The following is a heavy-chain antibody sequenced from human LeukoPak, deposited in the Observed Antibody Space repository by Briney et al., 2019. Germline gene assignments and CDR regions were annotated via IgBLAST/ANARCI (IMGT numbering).Heavy chain of an antibody. J-gene: IGHJ4*02. Sequence: GGSLRLSCAGSGFTFSNHQMNCVRRAPGKGLEWVAKIKQDGGEKHYVDSVKGRFTISRDNAKNSLYLQMNSLRVEDTAMYYCARWNYDSGSWVLDYWGQGTLVTVSS. V-gene: IGHV3-7*05. CDR3: ARWNYDSGSWVLDY. CDR2: IKQDGGEK. CDR1: GFTFSNHQ. D-gene: IGHD3-10*01.